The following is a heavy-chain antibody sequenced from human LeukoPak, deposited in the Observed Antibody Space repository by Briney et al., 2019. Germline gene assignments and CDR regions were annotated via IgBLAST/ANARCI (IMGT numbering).Heavy chain of an antibody. D-gene: IGHD4-11*01. V-gene: IGHV3-30*02. CDR3: AKDYGAVTAWFDY. Sequence: GGSLRLSCAASGFTFSNYGVHWVRQAPGKGLEWVAFIWHDERDKYYAASVKGRFTISRDNSKKMLYLQMNSLRVEDTAVYYCAKDYGAVTAWFDYWGQGTLVTVSS. J-gene: IGHJ4*02. CDR2: IWHDERDK. CDR1: GFTFSNYG.